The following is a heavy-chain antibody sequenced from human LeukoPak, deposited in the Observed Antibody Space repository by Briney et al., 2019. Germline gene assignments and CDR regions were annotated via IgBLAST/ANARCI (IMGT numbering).Heavy chain of an antibody. V-gene: IGHV3-23*01. Sequence: GGSLRLSCAASGFTFSSYAVSWVRQAPGKGLEWVSGISGSGGSTYYAGSVKGRFTISRDNSKNTLYLQMNSLRAEDTAVYYCAKAPEELVPDYWGQGTLVTVSS. J-gene: IGHJ4*02. D-gene: IGHD6-13*01. CDR3: AKAPEELVPDY. CDR2: ISGSGGST. CDR1: GFTFSSYA.